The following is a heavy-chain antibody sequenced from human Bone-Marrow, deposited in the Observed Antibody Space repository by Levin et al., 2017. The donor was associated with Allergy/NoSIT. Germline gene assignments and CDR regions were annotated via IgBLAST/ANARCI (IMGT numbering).Heavy chain of an antibody. J-gene: IGHJ6*02. D-gene: IGHD3-9*01. CDR1: GFTFSDYY. Sequence: GESLKISCAASGFTFSDYYMSWIRQAPGKGLEWVSYISSSGSTIYYADSLKGRFTISRDNAKNSLYLQMNSLRADDTAVYYCARGIEGSDNYYYYGMDVWGQGTTVTVSS. CDR3: ARGIEGSDNYYYYGMDV. CDR2: ISSSGSTI. V-gene: IGHV3-11*01.